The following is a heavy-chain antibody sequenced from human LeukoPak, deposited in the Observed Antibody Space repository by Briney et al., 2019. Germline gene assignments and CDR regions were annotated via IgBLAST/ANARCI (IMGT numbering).Heavy chain of an antibody. CDR2: IYYSGST. D-gene: IGHD2-2*01. CDR3: ARVRDIVVVPAAAKFDP. V-gene: IGHV4-30-4*08. CDR1: GGSISSGDYY. J-gene: IGHJ5*02. Sequence: RSSETLSLTCTVSGGSISSGDYYWSWTRQPPGKGLEWIGYIYYSGSTYYNPSLKSRVTISVDTSKNQFSLKLSSVTAADTAVYYCARVRDIVVVPAAAKFDPWGQGTLVTVS.